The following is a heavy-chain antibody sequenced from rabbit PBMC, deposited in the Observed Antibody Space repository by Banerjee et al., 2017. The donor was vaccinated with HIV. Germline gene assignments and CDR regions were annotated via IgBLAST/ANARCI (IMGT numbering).Heavy chain of an antibody. Sequence: QSLEESGGDLVKPGASLTLTCTASGFSFSSGYYMCWVRQAPGKGLEWIGCIYTGSGSTHYATWAKGRFTISKTSSTTVTLQMTSLTAADTATYFCARAVYGAYGYADAFDPRGPGTLVTVS. CDR3: ARAVYGAYGYADAFDP. J-gene: IGHJ2*01. V-gene: IGHV1S40*01. CDR1: GFSFSSGYY. CDR2: IYTGSGST. D-gene: IGHD6-1*01.